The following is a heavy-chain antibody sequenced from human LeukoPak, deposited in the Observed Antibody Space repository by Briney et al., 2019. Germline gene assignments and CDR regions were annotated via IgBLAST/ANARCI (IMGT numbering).Heavy chain of an antibody. CDR2: IDPSDSYT. D-gene: IGHD3-10*01. Sequence: TSGEPLKISCQGSGYSFSIYWISWVRQMSGKGLEWMGRIDPSDSYTDYSQSFQGHVTISADKSISTAYLQWSSLKASDTAMCYCARHLYGSGTSATFDIWGQGTMVSVSS. J-gene: IGHJ3*02. V-gene: IGHV5-10-1*01. CDR3: ARHLYGSGTSATFDI. CDR1: GYSFSIYW.